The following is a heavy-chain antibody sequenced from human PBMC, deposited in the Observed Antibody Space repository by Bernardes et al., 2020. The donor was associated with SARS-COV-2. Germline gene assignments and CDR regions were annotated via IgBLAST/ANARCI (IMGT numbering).Heavy chain of an antibody. J-gene: IGHJ6*02. CDR1: GFTFSRHS. D-gene: IGHD5-18*01. CDR3: ARDRYGDYVTDV. CDR2: ISTSGTTV. Sequence: GGSLSLSCAVSGFTFSRHSMNWVRQAPGKGLEWVSYISTSGTTVYYADSVKGRFTISRDNAKNSMSLQMNSLRAEDTAVYFCARDRYGDYVTDVWGQGTTVTVSS. V-gene: IGHV3-48*01.